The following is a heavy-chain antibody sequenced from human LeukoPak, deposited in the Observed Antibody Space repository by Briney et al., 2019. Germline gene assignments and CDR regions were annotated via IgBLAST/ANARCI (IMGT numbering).Heavy chain of an antibody. Sequence: PSETLSLTCTVSGGPISSYYWSWIRQPPGKGLEWLGYIYYSGSTNYNPSLKSRVTISVDTSKNQFSLKLSSVTAADTAVYYCARDHSSSWFMYGMDVWGKGTTVTVSS. CDR2: IYYSGST. D-gene: IGHD6-13*01. CDR3: ARDHSSSWFMYGMDV. J-gene: IGHJ6*04. V-gene: IGHV4-59*01. CDR1: GGPISSYY.